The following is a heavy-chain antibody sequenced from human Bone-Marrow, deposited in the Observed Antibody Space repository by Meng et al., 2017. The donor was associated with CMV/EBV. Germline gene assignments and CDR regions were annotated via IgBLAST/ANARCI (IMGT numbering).Heavy chain of an antibody. CDR3: AGDLGYLQVKY. CDR1: GFSVRSSS. D-gene: IGHD4-11*01. CDR2: IYRGGSA. V-gene: IGHV3-53*01. J-gene: IGHJ4*02. Sequence: LAWAVSGFSVRSSSMSWVRQTPGKGLEWVSVIYRGGSAYSADSLKGRFTISRDNSKSTVYLQMNSLRAEDTAVYYCAGDLGYLQVKYWGQGILVTVSS.